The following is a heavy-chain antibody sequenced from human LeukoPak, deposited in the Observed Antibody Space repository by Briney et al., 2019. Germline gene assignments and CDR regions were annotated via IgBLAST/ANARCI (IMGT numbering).Heavy chain of an antibody. CDR2: IYYSGST. CDR1: GGSISSGGYS. V-gene: IGHV4-30-4*07. J-gene: IGHJ4*02. CDR3: ARMGDYCSGGSCYFWSPGGYYFDY. D-gene: IGHD2-15*01. Sequence: PSQTLSLTCAVSGGSISSGGYSWSWIRQPPGKGLEWIGYIYYSGSTYYNPSLKSRVTISVDTSKNQFSLKLSSVTAADTAVYYCARMGDYCSGGSCYFWSPGGYYFDYWGQGTLVTVSS.